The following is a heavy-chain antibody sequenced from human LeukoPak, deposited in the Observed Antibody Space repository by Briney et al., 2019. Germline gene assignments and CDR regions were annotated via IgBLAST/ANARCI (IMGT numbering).Heavy chain of an antibody. D-gene: IGHD3-22*01. CDR2: IYTSGST. CDR3: ARETGSYYDSSGYYYGGFYFDY. Sequence: SETLSLICTVSGGSISSYYWSWIRQPAGKGLDCIGRIYTSGSTNYNPSLKSRVTMSVDTSKNQFSLKLSSVTAADTAVYYCARETGSYYDSSGYYYGGFYFDYWGQGTLVTVSS. V-gene: IGHV4-4*07. J-gene: IGHJ4*02. CDR1: GGSISSYY.